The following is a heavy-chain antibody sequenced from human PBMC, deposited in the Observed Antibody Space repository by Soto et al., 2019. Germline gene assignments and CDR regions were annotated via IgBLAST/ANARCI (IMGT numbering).Heavy chain of an antibody. CDR1: GYTFTSYD. CDR2: MNPNSGNT. CDR3: ARAKSLYYDFWSGYSDYYYGMDV. D-gene: IGHD3-3*01. J-gene: IGHJ6*02. Sequence: ASVKVSCKASGYTFTSYDINWVRQATGQGFEYLGWMNPNSGNTGYVKKFQGRVTMTRDTSTSTAYMELSSLRSEDTAVYYCARAKSLYYDFWSGYSDYYYGMDVWGQGTTVTVSS. V-gene: IGHV1-8*01.